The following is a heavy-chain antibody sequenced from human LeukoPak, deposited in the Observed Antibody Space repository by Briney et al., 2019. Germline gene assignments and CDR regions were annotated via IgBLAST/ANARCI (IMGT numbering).Heavy chain of an antibody. Sequence: PGGSLRLSCAASGFTFDDYGMSWVRQAPGKGLEWVSGINWNGGSTGYADSVKGRFTISRDNAKNSLYLQMNSLRAEDTALYHCARVKLGLHRGAFDYWGQGTLVTVSS. CDR3: ARVKLGLHRGAFDY. V-gene: IGHV3-20*01. D-gene: IGHD2-21*02. J-gene: IGHJ4*02. CDR1: GFTFDDYG. CDR2: INWNGGST.